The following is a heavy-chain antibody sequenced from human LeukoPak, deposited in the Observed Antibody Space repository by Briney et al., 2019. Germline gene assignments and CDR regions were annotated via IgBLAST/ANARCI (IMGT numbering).Heavy chain of an antibody. J-gene: IGHJ4*02. CDR3: VKGVPSTFVSFFDY. V-gene: IGHV3-23*01. CDR1: GFTFSTSA. Sequence: PGGSLRLSCAASGFTFSTSAMSWVRQAPGKGLEWVSVISGGGDVAYYADPAKGRFATSRDNSKNTLYLQMNSLRAEDTAVYFCVKGVPSTFVSFFDYWGQGTLVTVSS. CDR2: ISGGGDVA. D-gene: IGHD2/OR15-2a*01.